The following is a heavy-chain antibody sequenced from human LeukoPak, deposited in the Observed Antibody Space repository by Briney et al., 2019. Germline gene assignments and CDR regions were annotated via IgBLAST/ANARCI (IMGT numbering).Heavy chain of an antibody. V-gene: IGHV3-43*02. Sequence: GGSLRLSCVASGFTFNAFAIHWVRQAPGKGLEWVSLVKGDGVSTDYTNSVKGRFTASRDNSKNSVHLQMSSLRTDDTALYYCVRDTGTGWDFDYWGRGTLVTVSS. D-gene: IGHD6-19*01. CDR2: VKGDGVST. J-gene: IGHJ4*02. CDR1: GFTFNAFA. CDR3: VRDTGTGWDFDY.